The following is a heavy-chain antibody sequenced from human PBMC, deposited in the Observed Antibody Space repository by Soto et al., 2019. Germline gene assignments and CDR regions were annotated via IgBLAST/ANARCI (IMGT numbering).Heavy chain of an antibody. Sequence: AASVKVSCKASGYTFTSYAMHWVRQAPGQRLEWMGWINAGNGNTKYSQKFQGRVTITRDTSASTAYMELSSLRSEDTAVYYCARGKVLRFLEWLPPYYYGMDVWGQGTTVT. D-gene: IGHD3-3*01. V-gene: IGHV1-3*01. CDR2: INAGNGNT. J-gene: IGHJ6*02. CDR1: GYTFTSYA. CDR3: ARGKVLRFLEWLPPYYYGMDV.